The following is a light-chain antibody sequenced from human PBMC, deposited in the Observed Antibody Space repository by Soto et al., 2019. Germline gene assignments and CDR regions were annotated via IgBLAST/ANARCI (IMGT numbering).Light chain of an antibody. V-gene: IGKV1-33*01. CDR2: DAS. Sequence: DIQMTQSPSSLSASVGDRVTITCHASQDISNYLNWYNQKQGKAPKLLIYDASNLETEVPSRFSGRGSRTDFTLAISSLETEDIATYYFQQYDNLPFAFGPGTKVDIK. J-gene: IGKJ3*01. CDR1: QDISNY. CDR3: QQYDNLPFA.